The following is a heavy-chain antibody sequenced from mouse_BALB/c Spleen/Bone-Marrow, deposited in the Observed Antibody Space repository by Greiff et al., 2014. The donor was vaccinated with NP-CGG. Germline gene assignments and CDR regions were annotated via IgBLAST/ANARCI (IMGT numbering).Heavy chain of an antibody. J-gene: IGHJ2*01. D-gene: IGHD3-1*01. V-gene: IGHV1-5*01. Sequence: VQLKESGTVLARPGAPVKMSCKASGYTFTSYWMHWVKQRPGQGLEWIGTIYPGNSDTTYNQKFKGKAKLTADTSTSTAYMELSSLTNEDSAVYYCTTLARNYFDYWGQGTTLTVSS. CDR3: TTLARNYFDY. CDR1: GYTFTSYW. CDR2: IYPGNSDT.